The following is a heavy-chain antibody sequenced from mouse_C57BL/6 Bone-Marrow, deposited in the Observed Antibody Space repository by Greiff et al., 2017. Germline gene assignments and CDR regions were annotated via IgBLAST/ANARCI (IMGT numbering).Heavy chain of an antibody. CDR3: ARFTTAYFDY. CDR1: GYTFTSYW. CDR2: IHPNSGST. Sequence: QVQLQQPGAELVKPGASVKLSCKASGYTFTSYWMHWVKQRPGQGLEWIGMIHPNSGSTNYNEKFKSKATLTVDKSSSTAYMQLSSLTYEDSADSYCARFTTAYFDYWGQCTTLTVSS. D-gene: IGHD1-2*01. J-gene: IGHJ2*01. V-gene: IGHV1-64*01.